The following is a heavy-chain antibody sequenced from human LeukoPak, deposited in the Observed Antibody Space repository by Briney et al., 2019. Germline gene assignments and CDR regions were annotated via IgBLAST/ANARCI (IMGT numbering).Heavy chain of an antibody. D-gene: IGHD3-22*01. CDR3: ARGTTYYYDSSGYYHFDY. J-gene: IGHJ4*02. V-gene: IGHV4-4*07. CDR1: GVSISTYY. Sequence: SETLSLICTVSGVSISTYYWSWIRQPAGNGPEWIVRINSNGNTNYNPSLKSRVTISVDTSKNQFSLKLSSVTAADTAVYYCARGTTYYYDSSGYYHFDYWGQGTLVTVSS. CDR2: INSNGNT.